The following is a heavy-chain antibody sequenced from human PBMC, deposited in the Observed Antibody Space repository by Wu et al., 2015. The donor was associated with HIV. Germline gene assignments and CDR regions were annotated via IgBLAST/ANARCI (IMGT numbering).Heavy chain of an antibody. CDR2: IGYIYYSGIGYIYNSGNN. CDR1: SGSISSYY. V-gene: IGHV4-4*09. J-gene: IGHJ5*02. D-gene: IGHD1-26*01. CDR3: ARFSTGYSNKWPGIYNWFDP. Sequence: QVQLQESGPGLVKPSETLFLTCTVSSGSISSYYWNWIRQPPGKGLEWIGYIYYSGIGYIYNSGNNNYNPSLRSRITISADTSKNQIFLKLNSVTAADTATYYCARFSTGYSNKWPGIYNWFDPWGQGSLVTVSS.